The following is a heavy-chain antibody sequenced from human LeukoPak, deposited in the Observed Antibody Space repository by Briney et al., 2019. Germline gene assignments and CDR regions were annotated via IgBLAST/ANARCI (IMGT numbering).Heavy chain of an antibody. J-gene: IGHJ5*02. Sequence: ASVKVSCKASGYTFTSYGISWVRQAPGQGLEWMGWISAYNGNTNYAQKLQGRVTMTTDTSTSTAYMELRSLRSDVTAVYYCARAGDDSSGYYYSDNWFDPWGQGTLVTVSS. V-gene: IGHV1-18*01. D-gene: IGHD3-22*01. CDR1: GYTFTSYG. CDR3: ARAGDDSSGYYYSDNWFDP. CDR2: ISAYNGNT.